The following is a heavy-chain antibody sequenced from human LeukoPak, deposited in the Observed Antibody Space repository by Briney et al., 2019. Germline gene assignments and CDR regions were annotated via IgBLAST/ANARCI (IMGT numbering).Heavy chain of an antibody. CDR3: ARWVRGVMYFDY. CDR1: GGSISSDSYY. Sequence: SQTLSLTCTVSGGSISSDSYYWSWIRQPAGKGLEWIGHIYPSGTTNYNPSLKSRVTISVETSKKHFSLKLSSVTAADTAVYYCARWVRGVMYFDYWGQGTLVTVSS. V-gene: IGHV4-61*09. CDR2: IYPSGTT. J-gene: IGHJ4*02. D-gene: IGHD3-10*01.